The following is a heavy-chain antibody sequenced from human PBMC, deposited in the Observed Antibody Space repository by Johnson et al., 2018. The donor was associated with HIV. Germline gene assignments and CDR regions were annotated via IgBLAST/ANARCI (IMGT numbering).Heavy chain of an antibody. CDR1: GFSFSDYY. CDR3: ARDGGRGDFDI. CDR2: ISSSGGTK. Sequence: QVQLVESGGGLVKPGGSLRLSCAASGFSFSDYYMTWIRQAPGQGLEWVSYISSSGGTKYYADSLKGRFPISRDNAKHSLYLQMNSLRVEDTAVYYCARDGGRGDFDIWGQGTMVTVSA. D-gene: IGHD3-16*01. V-gene: IGHV3-11*04. J-gene: IGHJ3*02.